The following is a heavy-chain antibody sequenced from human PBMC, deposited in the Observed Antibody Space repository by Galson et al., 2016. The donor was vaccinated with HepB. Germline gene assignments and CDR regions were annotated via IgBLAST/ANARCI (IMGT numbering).Heavy chain of an antibody. V-gene: IGHV3-53*01. CDR3: ATKQEGITMIRGVTVDYYGMDV. D-gene: IGHD3-10*01. CDR2: IYSGGST. Sequence: SLRLSCAASGFTVSSMTWVRQAPGKGLEWVSVIYSGGSTHYTDSVKDRFTVSRDNSKNTVYLQMNSLRAEDTAMYHCATKQEGITMIRGVTVDYYGMDVWGQGTTVTVSS. CDR1: GFTVSS. J-gene: IGHJ6*02.